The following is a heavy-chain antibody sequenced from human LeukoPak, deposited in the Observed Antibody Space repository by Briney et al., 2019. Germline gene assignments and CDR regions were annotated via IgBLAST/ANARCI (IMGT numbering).Heavy chain of an antibody. J-gene: IGHJ6*03. Sequence: GGSLRLSCAASGFTFSSYWMSWVRQAPGKGLEWVANIKQDGSEKYYVDSVKGRFTISRDNAKNSLYLQMNSLRAEDTAVYYCARDFRSTNIYYYYMDVWGKGTTVTVSS. CDR2: IKQDGSEK. D-gene: IGHD2-2*01. CDR1: GFTFSSYW. CDR3: ARDFRSTNIYYYYMDV. V-gene: IGHV3-7*01.